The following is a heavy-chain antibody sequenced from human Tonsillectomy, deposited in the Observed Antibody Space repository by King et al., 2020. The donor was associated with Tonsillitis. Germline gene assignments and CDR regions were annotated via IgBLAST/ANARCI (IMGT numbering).Heavy chain of an antibody. CDR3: ATWRVITGSYFDY. CDR2: IYPGDSDT. Sequence: EVQLVESGTEVKKPGESLKISCKGSGDSFSTYWIGWVRQMPGKGLEWMGIIYPGDSDTRYSPSFQGQVTISADKSISTAYLQWSSLKASDTAMYYCATWRVITGSYFDYWGQGTLVTVSS. CDR1: GDSFSTYW. J-gene: IGHJ4*02. V-gene: IGHV5-51*01. D-gene: IGHD3-22*01.